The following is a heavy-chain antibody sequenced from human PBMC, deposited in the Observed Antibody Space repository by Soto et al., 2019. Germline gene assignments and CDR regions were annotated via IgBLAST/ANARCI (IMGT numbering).Heavy chain of an antibody. V-gene: IGHV4-59*13. CDR2: LDYSGTA. Sequence: SETLSLTCTVFGGSISGFYWNWIRQPPGKGLEWIGCLDYSGTANFNPSLKSRVATSVDPSRRQFSLRLSSVTTADTAVYFCARDEFPPYSSSSKGFGSWGPGTLVTVSS. D-gene: IGHD6-6*01. CDR3: ARDEFPPYSSSSKGFGS. CDR1: GGSISGFY. J-gene: IGHJ4*02.